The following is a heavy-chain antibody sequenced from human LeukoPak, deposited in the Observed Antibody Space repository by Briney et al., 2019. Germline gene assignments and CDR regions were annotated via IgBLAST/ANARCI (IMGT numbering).Heavy chain of an antibody. D-gene: IGHD6-19*01. Sequence: GVSLRLSCAASGFTFSSYAMSWVRQAPGKGLEWVSAISGSGGSTYYADSVKGRFTISRDNSKNTLYLQMNSLRAEDTAVYYCATTLVGQWLAETPPIWGQGTLVTVSS. J-gene: IGHJ4*02. CDR1: GFTFSSYA. CDR3: ATTLVGQWLAETPPI. CDR2: ISGSGGST. V-gene: IGHV3-23*01.